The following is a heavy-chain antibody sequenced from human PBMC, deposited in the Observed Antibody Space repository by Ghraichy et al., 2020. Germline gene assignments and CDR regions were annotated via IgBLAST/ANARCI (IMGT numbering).Heavy chain of an antibody. D-gene: IGHD5-18*01. Sequence: GVSLRLSCAASGFTFSSYAMSWVRQAPGKGLEWVSAISGSGGSTYYADSVKGRFTISRDNSKNTLYLQMNSLRAEDTAVYYCAKVFVVRYSSMVGRPFDYWGQGTLVTVSS. V-gene: IGHV3-23*01. J-gene: IGHJ4*02. CDR1: GFTFSSYA. CDR2: ISGSGGST. CDR3: AKVFVVRYSSMVGRPFDY.